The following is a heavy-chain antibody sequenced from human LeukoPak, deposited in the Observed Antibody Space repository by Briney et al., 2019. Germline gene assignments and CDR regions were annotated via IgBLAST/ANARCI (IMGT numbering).Heavy chain of an antibody. J-gene: IGHJ4*02. V-gene: IGHV3-30-3*01. D-gene: IGHD6-19*01. Sequence: GGSLRLSRAASGFTLSSYAMHWVRQAPGKGLEWVAVISYDGSNKYYADSVKGRFTISRDNSKNTLYLQMNSLRAEDTAVYYRARGGEQWLVRKYYFDYWGQGTLVTVSS. CDR2: ISYDGSNK. CDR1: GFTLSSYA. CDR3: ARGGEQWLVRKYYFDY.